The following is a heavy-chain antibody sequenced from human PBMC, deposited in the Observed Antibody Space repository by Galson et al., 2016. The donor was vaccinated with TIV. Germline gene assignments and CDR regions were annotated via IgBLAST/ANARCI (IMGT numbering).Heavy chain of an antibody. D-gene: IGHD2-21*01. CDR1: GLIVTSNS. V-gene: IGHV3-66*02. CDR3: ARARRHCGSECYLRYYYGMDV. Sequence: SLRLSCAASGLIVTSNSMTWVRQAPGEGLEWVALIYDDGSTIYADSVKGRFTISRDNSKNMLYLQMTSLSADDTAFYYCARARRHCGSECYLRYYYGMDVWGQGTTVTVSS. CDR2: IYDDGST. J-gene: IGHJ6*02.